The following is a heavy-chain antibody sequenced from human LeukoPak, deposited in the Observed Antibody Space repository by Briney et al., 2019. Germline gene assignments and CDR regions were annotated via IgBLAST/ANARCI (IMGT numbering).Heavy chain of an antibody. CDR3: ARDTVTTDYFDY. V-gene: IGHV3-23*01. CDR2: ISGSGGST. Sequence: GGSLRLSCAASGFTFSSYAMSWVRQAPGKGLEWVSAISGSGGSTYYADSVKGRFTITRDNSKNTLYLQMNSLRAEDTAVYYCARDTVTTDYFDYWGQGTLVTVSS. J-gene: IGHJ4*02. D-gene: IGHD4-17*01. CDR1: GFTFSSYA.